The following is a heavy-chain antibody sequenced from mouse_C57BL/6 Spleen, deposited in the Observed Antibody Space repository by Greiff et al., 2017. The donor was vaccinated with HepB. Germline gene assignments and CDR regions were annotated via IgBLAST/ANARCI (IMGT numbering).Heavy chain of an antibody. V-gene: IGHV1-64*01. D-gene: IGHD1-1*02. Sequence: QVQLQQPGAELVKPGASVKLSCKASGYTFTSYWLPWVKQRPGQGLEWIGMIHPNSGSTNYNEKFKSKATLTVDKSSSTAYMQLRSLTSEDSAVYYCARRKDYFFDVWGTGTTVTVSS. J-gene: IGHJ1*03. CDR1: GYTFTSYW. CDR2: IHPNSGST. CDR3: ARRKDYFFDV.